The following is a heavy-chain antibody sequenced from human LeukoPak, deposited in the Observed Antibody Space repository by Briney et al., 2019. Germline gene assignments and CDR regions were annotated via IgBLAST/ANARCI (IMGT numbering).Heavy chain of an antibody. CDR3: ARVGTGSGSYYNVRYYYYYMDV. J-gene: IGHJ6*03. D-gene: IGHD3-10*01. V-gene: IGHV4-38-2*02. CDR2: IYHSGST. Sequence: SETLSLTCTVSAYSISSGYYWGWIRQPPGKGLEWIGSIYHSGSTYYNPSLKSRVTISVDTSKNQFSLKLSSVTAADTAVYYCARVGTGSGSYYNVRYYYYYMDVWGKGTTVTVSS. CDR1: AYSISSGYY.